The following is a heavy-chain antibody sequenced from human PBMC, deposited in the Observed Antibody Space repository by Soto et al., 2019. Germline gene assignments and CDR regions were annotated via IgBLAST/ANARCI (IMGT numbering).Heavy chain of an antibody. CDR1: GFTFSSYG. D-gene: IGHD3-22*01. V-gene: IGHV3-30*18. J-gene: IGHJ5*02. CDR3: AKALKYYYDSSGLNWFDP. Sequence: GGSLRLSCAASGFTFSSYGMHWVRQAPGKGLEWVAVISYDGSNKYYADSVKGRFTISRDNSKNTLYLQMNSLRAEDTAVYYCAKALKYYYDSSGLNWFDPWGQGPLVTVSS. CDR2: ISYDGSNK.